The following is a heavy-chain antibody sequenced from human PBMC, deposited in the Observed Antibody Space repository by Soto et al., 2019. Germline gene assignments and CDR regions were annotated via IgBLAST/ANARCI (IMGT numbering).Heavy chain of an antibody. CDR3: AKRLPNYRAEDY. CDR2: ISGSGGST. Sequence: PGGSLRLSCASSVFTFSSYVLSCVRQAPGEGLEWVSAISGSGGSTYYADSVKGRFTISRDNSKNTLYLQMNSLRAEDTAVYYWAKRLPNYRAEDYWGQGTLVIVSS. J-gene: IGHJ4*02. D-gene: IGHD3-16*02. V-gene: IGHV3-23*01. CDR1: VFTFSSYV.